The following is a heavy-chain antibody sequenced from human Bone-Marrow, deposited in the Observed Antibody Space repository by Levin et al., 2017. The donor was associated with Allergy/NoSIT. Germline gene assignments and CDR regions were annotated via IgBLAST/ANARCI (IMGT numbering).Heavy chain of an antibody. CDR2: ISYDGSNK. CDR3: AKDQSLAQLAISSHYGMDV. V-gene: IGHV3-30*18. D-gene: IGHD3-16*02. Sequence: GGSLRLSCAASGFTFSSYGMHWVRQAPGKGLEWVAVISYDGSNKYYADSVKGRFTISRDNSKNTLYLQMNSLRAEDTAVYYCAKDQSLAQLAISSHYGMDVWGQGTTVTVSS. CDR1: GFTFSSYG. J-gene: IGHJ6*02.